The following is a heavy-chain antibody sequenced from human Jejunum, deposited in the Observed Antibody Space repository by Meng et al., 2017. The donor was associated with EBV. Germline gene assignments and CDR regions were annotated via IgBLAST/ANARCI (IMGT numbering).Heavy chain of an antibody. V-gene: IGHV3-21*02. Sequence: EVQLVESGGGLVNFGGSLRLSCAASVLTFSGYTINWVRQAPGRGLEWVSSISAGGDYTYYADSVQGRFTISRDKAGNSMYLLMNSLTADDTALYYCTRGLLRCNNVRCHRGWFDPWGQGTLVTVSS. J-gene: IGHJ5*02. D-gene: IGHD2-8*01. CDR2: ISAGGDYT. CDR3: TRGLLRCNNVRCHRGWFDP. CDR1: VLTFSGYT.